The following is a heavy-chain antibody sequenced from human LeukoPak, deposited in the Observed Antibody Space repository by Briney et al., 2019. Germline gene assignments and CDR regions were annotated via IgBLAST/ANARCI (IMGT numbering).Heavy chain of an antibody. CDR3: ARVIYCSSTSCLGDDAFDI. V-gene: IGHV4-4*07. CDR2: IYTSGST. D-gene: IGHD2-2*01. Sequence: SSETLSLTCTVSGGSISSYYWSWIRLPAGKGLEWIGRIYTSGSTNYNPSLKSRVTMSVDTSKNQFSLKLSSVTAADTAVYYCARVIYCSSTSCLGDDAFDIWGQGTMVTVSS. CDR1: GGSISSYY. J-gene: IGHJ3*02.